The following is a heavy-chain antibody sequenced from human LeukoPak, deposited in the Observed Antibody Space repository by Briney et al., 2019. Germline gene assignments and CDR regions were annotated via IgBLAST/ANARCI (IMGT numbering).Heavy chain of an antibody. J-gene: IGHJ4*02. Sequence: SETLSLTCTVSGGSITSNSYYWGWIRQPPGKGLEWIGSITYSGSTYYNPSLKRRVTISIDTSKNQFSLKLSSVTAADTAVYYCARDMVYGSGSYSGYYFDYWGQGTLVTVSS. D-gene: IGHD3-10*01. CDR2: ITYSGST. CDR1: GGSITSNSYY. V-gene: IGHV4-39*07. CDR3: ARDMVYGSGSYSGYYFDY.